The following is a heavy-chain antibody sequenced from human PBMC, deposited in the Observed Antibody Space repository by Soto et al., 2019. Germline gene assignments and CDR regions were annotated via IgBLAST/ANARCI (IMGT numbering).Heavy chain of an antibody. CDR1: GFVFSNYH. CDR3: ARDQNY. V-gene: IGHV3-21*01. J-gene: IGHJ4*02. Sequence: GGSLRLSCAASGFVFSNYHMNWVRQAPGKGLEWVSSINPSSTYKQYADSVKGRFTISRDNAKNSLYLQINILRAEDTAVYYCARDQNYWGQGTLVTVSS. CDR2: INPSSTYK.